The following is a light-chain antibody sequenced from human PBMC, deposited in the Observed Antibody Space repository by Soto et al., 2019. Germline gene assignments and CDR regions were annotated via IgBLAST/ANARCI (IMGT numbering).Light chain of an antibody. V-gene: IGLV1-40*01. CDR1: ISNIGSNP. CDR3: QSYDSTMSDRHD. Sequence: QPVLTKPPSASRTPGQRVTIPCSGSISNIGSNPVYWHQQLPGTAPKLLIFGNINRPSGVPDRFSGSKSGTSAYLTITGLQAEDEGDYDCQSYDSTMSDRHDVGTGTEDTV. CDR2: GNI. J-gene: IGLJ1*01.